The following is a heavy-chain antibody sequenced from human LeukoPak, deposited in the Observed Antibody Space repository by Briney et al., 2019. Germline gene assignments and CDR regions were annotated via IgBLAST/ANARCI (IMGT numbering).Heavy chain of an antibody. D-gene: IGHD1-20*01. CDR3: ARAEPKSYNWNYGEY. CDR1: GYTFTGYY. J-gene: IGHJ4*02. V-gene: IGHV1-2*06. Sequence: ASVKVSCKASGYTFTGYYMHWVRQAPGQGLEWMGRINPNSGGTNYAQKFQGRVTMTRDTSISTAYMELSRLRSDDTAVYYCARAEPKSYNWNYGEYWGQRTLVTVST. CDR2: INPNSGGT.